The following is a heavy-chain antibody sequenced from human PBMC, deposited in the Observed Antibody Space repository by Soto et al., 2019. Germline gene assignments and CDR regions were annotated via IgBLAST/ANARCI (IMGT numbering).Heavy chain of an antibody. J-gene: IGHJ6*02. CDR1: GYTFTGYY. D-gene: IGHD6-19*01. CDR3: ARDQSPGIAVAGQSGSYYYYGMDV. V-gene: IGHV1-2*02. CDR2: INPNSGGK. Sequence: ASVKVSCKASGYTFTGYYMHWVRQAPGQGLEWMGWINPNSGGKKYAQKFQGRVTMTRDTSISSAYMELSRLISDDTAVYYCARDQSPGIAVAGQSGSYYYYGMDVWGQGTTVTVSS.